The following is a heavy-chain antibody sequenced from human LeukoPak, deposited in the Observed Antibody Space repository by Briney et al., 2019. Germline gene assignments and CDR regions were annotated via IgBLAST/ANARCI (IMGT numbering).Heavy chain of an antibody. CDR1: GYSFTTYY. J-gene: IGHJ4*02. CDR2: INPSGGST. CDR3: ARTISGWLDY. Sequence: ASVKVSCKASGYSFTTYYMHWVRQAPGQGLEWMGIINPSGGSTSYTQNFQGRATMTSDMSTSTVYMELSSLRSEDTAVYYCARTISGWLDYWGQGTLITVSA. D-gene: IGHD6-19*01. V-gene: IGHV1-46*01.